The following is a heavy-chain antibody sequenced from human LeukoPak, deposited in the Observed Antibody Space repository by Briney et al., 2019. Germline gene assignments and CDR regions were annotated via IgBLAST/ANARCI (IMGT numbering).Heavy chain of an antibody. J-gene: IGHJ4*02. CDR1: GFTFSTYD. CDR2: IDTTGYT. Sequence: GGSLRLSCAASGFTFSTYDIHWVCQATGKGLDWVSAIDTTGYTCYAGSVKGRFTISRENAKNSLYLQMNSLRAGDTAVYYCARVAAGGKGFDYWGQGILVTVSS. CDR3: ARVAAGGKGFDY. D-gene: IGHD6-13*01. V-gene: IGHV3-13*01.